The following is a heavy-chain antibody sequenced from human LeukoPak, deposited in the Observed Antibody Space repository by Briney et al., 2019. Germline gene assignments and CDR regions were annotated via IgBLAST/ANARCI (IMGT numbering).Heavy chain of an antibody. J-gene: IGHJ4*02. CDR2: ISAYNGNT. D-gene: IGHD3-3*01. CDR1: GYTFTSYG. Sequence: ASVKVSCKASGYTFTSYGISWVRQAPGQGLEWMGWISAYNGNTNCAQKLQGRVTMTTDTSTSTAYMELRSLRSDDTAVYYCARDPWGGLLDDFWSGYLDYWGQGTLVTVSS. CDR3: ARDPWGGLLDDFWSGYLDY. V-gene: IGHV1-18*01.